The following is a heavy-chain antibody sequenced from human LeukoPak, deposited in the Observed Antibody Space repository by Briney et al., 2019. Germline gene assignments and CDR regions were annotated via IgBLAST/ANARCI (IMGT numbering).Heavy chain of an antibody. V-gene: IGHV1-18*01. CDR2: ITAYNGDR. CDR3: ARDNDKVVDH. CDR1: GYTFSNYG. Sequence: ASVKVSCKPSGYTFSNYGISWVRQAPGQGLEWMGWITAYNGDRLYAQRFQGRITLTTDTSTSTSYMELRSLEYDDTAIYYCARDNDKVVDHWGQGTLVTVSS. D-gene: IGHD1-1*01. J-gene: IGHJ4*01.